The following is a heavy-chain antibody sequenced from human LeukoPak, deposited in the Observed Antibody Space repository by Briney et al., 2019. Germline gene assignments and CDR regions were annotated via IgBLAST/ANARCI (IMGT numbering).Heavy chain of an antibody. D-gene: IGHD4-17*01. V-gene: IGHV3-23*01. CDR1: GFTFSSYA. J-gene: IGHJ4*02. CDR2: ISGSGGSI. Sequence: PGGSLRLSCAASGFTFSSYAMSWVRQAPGKGLEWVSAISGSGGSIYYADSVKGRFTISRDNSKNTLYLQMNSLRAEDTAVYYCAKGKRPHDYGDYATPYYFDYWGQGTLVTVSS. CDR3: AKGKRPHDYGDYATPYYFDY.